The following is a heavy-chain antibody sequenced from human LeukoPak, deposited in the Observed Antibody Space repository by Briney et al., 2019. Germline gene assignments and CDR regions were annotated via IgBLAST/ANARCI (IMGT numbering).Heavy chain of an antibody. V-gene: IGHV4-59*08. D-gene: IGHD3-22*01. CDR3: ARLPDSGGYYDAFDI. J-gene: IGHJ3*02. CDR2: VHDSGST. Sequence: PSETLSLTCTVSGGSMSRHYWSWIRQTPGKGLVWIGYVHDSGSTKYKSSLKSRVTVSLDRSKNRVSLQLRSVTATDTAVYYCARLPDSGGYYDAFDIWGQGTMVTVSS. CDR1: GGSMSRHY.